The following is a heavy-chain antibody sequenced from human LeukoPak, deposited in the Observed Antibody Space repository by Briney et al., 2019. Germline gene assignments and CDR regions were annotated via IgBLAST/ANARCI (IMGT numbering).Heavy chain of an antibody. V-gene: IGHV3-30*18. CDR3: AKDRGHCTNGVCHNYYYMDV. CDR2: ISYDGSNK. CDR1: GFTFSSYG. Sequence: PGGSLRLSCAASGFTFSSYGMHWVRQAPGKGLEWVAVISYDGSNKYYADSVKGRFTISRDNSKNTLYLQMNSLRVEDTAVYYCAKDRGHCTNGVCHNYYYMDVWGKGTTVTVSS. D-gene: IGHD2-8*01. J-gene: IGHJ6*03.